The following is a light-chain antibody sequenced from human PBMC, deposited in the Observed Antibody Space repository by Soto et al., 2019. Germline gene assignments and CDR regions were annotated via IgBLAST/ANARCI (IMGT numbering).Light chain of an antibody. CDR3: QQYDISPST. Sequence: EIVWTQSPGTMSLSPGERATLSCRASHSFSSSYLAWYQQKPGQAPRLLIYGVSSRATGVPDRFSGSGSGTDFSLNISRLEPEDFAVYYCQQYDISPSTFGQGTKLEI. CDR2: GVS. V-gene: IGKV3-20*01. CDR1: HSFSSSY. J-gene: IGKJ2*02.